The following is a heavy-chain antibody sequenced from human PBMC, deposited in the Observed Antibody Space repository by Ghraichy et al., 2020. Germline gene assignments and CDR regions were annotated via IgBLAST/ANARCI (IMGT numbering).Heavy chain of an antibody. J-gene: IGHJ6*02. CDR3: ARHAVRQGAYSLVGSMGV. D-gene: IGHD5-18*01. Sequence: SETLSLTCTVSGGSISSYYWSWIRQPPGKGLEWIGYIYYSGSTNYNPSLKSRVTISVDTSKNQFSLKLSSVTAADTAVYYCARHAVRQGAYSLVGSMGVWGQGTTVTVSS. V-gene: IGHV4-59*08. CDR2: IYYSGST. CDR1: GGSISSYY.